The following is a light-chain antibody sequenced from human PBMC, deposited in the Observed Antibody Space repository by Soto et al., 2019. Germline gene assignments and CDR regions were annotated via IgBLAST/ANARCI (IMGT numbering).Light chain of an antibody. J-gene: IGKJ5*01. CDR3: QQRSNWPSIT. V-gene: IGKV3-11*01. Sequence: EIVLTQSPGTLSVSPGERATLSCRASQSVSSSYLAWYQQKPGQAPRLLIYDASNRATGIPARFSGSGSGTDFTLTISSLEPEDFAVYYCQQRSNWPSITFGQGTRLEIK. CDR1: QSVSSSY. CDR2: DAS.